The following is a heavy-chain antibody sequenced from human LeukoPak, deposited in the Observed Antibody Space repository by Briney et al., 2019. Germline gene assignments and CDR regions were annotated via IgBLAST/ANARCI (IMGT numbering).Heavy chain of an antibody. Sequence: GESLKISCKGSGYSFNTYWIAWVRQMPGKGLEWMGIIYPGDSDTRYSPSLQGQVTISADKSISTAYLQWSSLKASDTAMYYCARTTIPVASLLDYWGQGTLVTVSS. CDR3: ARTTIPVASLLDY. CDR1: GYSFNTYW. D-gene: IGHD6-19*01. V-gene: IGHV5-51*01. J-gene: IGHJ4*02. CDR2: IYPGDSDT.